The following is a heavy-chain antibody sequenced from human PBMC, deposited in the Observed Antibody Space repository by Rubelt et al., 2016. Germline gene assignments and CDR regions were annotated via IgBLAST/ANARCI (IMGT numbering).Heavy chain of an antibody. D-gene: IGHD2-2*01. CDR2: ISYDGSNK. V-gene: IGHV3-30*04. CDR3: ARDQWVVVGPFPYGMDV. J-gene: IGHJ6*02. Sequence: GKGLEWVAVISYDGSNKYYADSVKGRFTISRDNSKNTLYLQMNSLRAEDTAVYYCARDQWVVVGPFPYGMDVWGQGTTVTVSS.